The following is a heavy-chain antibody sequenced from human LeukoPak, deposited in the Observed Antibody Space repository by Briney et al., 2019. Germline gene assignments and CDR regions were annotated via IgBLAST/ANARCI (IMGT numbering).Heavy chain of an antibody. Sequence: GGSLRLSCAASGYTFSSYAMSWVRQAPGKGLEWVSAISGSGGSTYYADSVKGRFTISRDNSKNTLYLQMNSLRAEDTAVYYCAKDKGYCSGGSCATRFYYFDYWGQGTLVTVSS. CDR1: GYTFSSYA. CDR2: ISGSGGST. D-gene: IGHD2-15*01. CDR3: AKDKGYCSGGSCATRFYYFDY. J-gene: IGHJ4*02. V-gene: IGHV3-23*01.